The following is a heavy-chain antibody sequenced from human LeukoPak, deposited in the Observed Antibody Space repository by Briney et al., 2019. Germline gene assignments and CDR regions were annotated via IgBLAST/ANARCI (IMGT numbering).Heavy chain of an antibody. CDR3: AREPPISSSWYPLDY. V-gene: IGHV4-4*07. Sequence: SETLSHTCTVSGGSISSYYWSWIRQPAGKGLEWIGRIYTSGSTNYNPSLKSRVTMSVDTSKNQFSLKLSSVTAADTAVYYCAREPPISSSWYPLDYWGQGTLVTVSS. CDR1: GGSISSYY. CDR2: IYTSGST. J-gene: IGHJ4*02. D-gene: IGHD6-13*01.